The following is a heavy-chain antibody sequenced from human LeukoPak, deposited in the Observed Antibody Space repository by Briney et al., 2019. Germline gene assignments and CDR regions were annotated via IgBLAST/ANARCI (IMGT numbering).Heavy chain of an antibody. Sequence: GRSLRLSCAASGFTFSSYGMHWVRQAPGKGLEWVAVISYDGSNKYYADSAKGRFTISRDNAKNSLYLQMNSLRAEDTAVYYCARDREPQWEPLPTYYYYYGMDVWGQGTTVTVSS. J-gene: IGHJ6*02. CDR2: ISYDGSNK. CDR3: ARDREPQWEPLPTYYYYYGMDV. V-gene: IGHV3-30*03. CDR1: GFTFSSYG. D-gene: IGHD1-26*01.